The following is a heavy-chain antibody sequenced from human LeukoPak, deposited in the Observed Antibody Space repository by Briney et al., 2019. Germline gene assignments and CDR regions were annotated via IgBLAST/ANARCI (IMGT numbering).Heavy chain of an antibody. V-gene: IGHV3-30*18. CDR3: AKDQGSDSYGFFYYYGMDV. CDR1: GFTFSSYG. D-gene: IGHD5-18*01. J-gene: IGHJ6*02. Sequence: GGSLRLSCAASGFTFSSYGMHWVRQAPGKGLEWVAVISYDGSNKYYADSVKGRFTISRDNFKNTLYLQMNSLRAEDTAVYYCAKDQGSDSYGFFYYYGMDVWGQGTTVTVSS. CDR2: ISYDGSNK.